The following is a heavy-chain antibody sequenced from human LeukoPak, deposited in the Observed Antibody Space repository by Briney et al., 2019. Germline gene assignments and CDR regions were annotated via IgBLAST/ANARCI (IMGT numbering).Heavy chain of an antibody. CDR2: INPNSGGT. CDR3: ARSRLIMITFGGVIASADNPFDY. J-gene: IGHJ4*02. V-gene: IGHV1-2*04. D-gene: IGHD3-16*02. CDR1: GYTFTGYY. Sequence: GASVKVSCKASGYTFTGYYMHWVRQAPGQGLEWMGWINPNSGGTNYAQKFQGWVTMTRDTSISTAYMELSRLRSDDTAVYYCARSRLIMITFGGVIASADNPFDYWGQGTLVTASS.